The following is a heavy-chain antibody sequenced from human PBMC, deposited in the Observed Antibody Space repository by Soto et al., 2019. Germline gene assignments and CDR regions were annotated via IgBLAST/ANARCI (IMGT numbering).Heavy chain of an antibody. CDR2: IYHSGST. Sequence: SETLSLTCAVSGGSISSDGYSWSWIRQPPGKGLEWIGYIYHSGSTYYNPSLKSRVTISVDRSKNQFSLKLSSVTAAKTAVYYCARGLIPENWFDPWGQGTLVTVSS. J-gene: IGHJ5*02. V-gene: IGHV4-30-2*01. CDR3: ARGLIPENWFDP. CDR1: GGSISSDGYS.